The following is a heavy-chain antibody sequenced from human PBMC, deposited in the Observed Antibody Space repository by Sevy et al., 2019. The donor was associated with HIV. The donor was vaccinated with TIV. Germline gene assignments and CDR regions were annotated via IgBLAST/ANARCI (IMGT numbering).Heavy chain of an antibody. J-gene: IGHJ4*02. Sequence: GGSLRLSCAPSGFTFSNYAMHWVRQAPGKGLEWVAIISYDGNNKYYADSVKGRFTISRDNSKNTLNLQMNSLTAGDTALYYCARDRAPSISAVGGLDYWGQGTLVTVSS. CDR1: GFTFSNYA. D-gene: IGHD6-13*01. V-gene: IGHV3-30-3*01. CDR2: ISYDGNNK. CDR3: ARDRAPSISAVGGLDY.